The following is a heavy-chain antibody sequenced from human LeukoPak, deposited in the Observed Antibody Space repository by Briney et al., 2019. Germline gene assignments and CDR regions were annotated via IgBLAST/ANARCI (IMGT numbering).Heavy chain of an antibody. CDR2: ISGYNGNT. Sequence: ASVKVSCKASGYKFTFNGISWVRQAPGQGLEWMGWISGYNGNTKYAQNLQDRVTVTTDTSTTTAYMELRSLRSDDTAVYYCARTGQQLVRLGAFDIWGQGTMVTVSS. D-gene: IGHD6-13*01. J-gene: IGHJ3*02. V-gene: IGHV1-18*01. CDR1: GYKFTFNG. CDR3: ARTGQQLVRLGAFDI.